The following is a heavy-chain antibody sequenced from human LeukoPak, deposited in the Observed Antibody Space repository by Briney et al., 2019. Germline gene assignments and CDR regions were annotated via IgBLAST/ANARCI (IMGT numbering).Heavy chain of an antibody. CDR2: INHSGST. J-gene: IGHJ1*01. V-gene: IGHV4-34*01. CDR1: GGSFSGYY. Sequence: SETLSLTCAVYGGSFSGYYWSWIRQPPGKGLEWIGEINHSGSTNYNPSLKSRVTISVDTSKNQFSLKLSSVTAADTAVYYCARNGRSSIYAEYFQHWGQGTLSPSPQ. D-gene: IGHD3-10*01. CDR3: ARNGRSSIYAEYFQH.